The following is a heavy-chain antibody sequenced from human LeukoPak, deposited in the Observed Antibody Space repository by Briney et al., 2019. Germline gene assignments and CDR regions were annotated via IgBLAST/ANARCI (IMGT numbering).Heavy chain of an antibody. CDR3: ARAERGNFGSHYDY. J-gene: IGHJ4*02. D-gene: IGHD3-10*01. CDR2: MNPNSGNA. V-gene: IGHV1-8*01. CDR1: GYTFTTYD. Sequence: WASVKVSCKASGYTFTTYDINWVRQATGQGLEWMGWMNPNSGNACFAQKFQGRVSMTRNTSISTAYMELSSLRSEDTAVYYCARAERGNFGSHYDYWGQGTLVTVSS.